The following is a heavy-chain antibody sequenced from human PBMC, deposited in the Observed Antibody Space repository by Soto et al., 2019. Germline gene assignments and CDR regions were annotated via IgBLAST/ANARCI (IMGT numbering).Heavy chain of an antibody. J-gene: IGHJ4*02. V-gene: IGHV1-18*01. CDR2: TTTYNGNT. Sequence: QVQLVQSGAEVKNPGASVKVSCKTSGYGFIAYGITWVRQAPGQGFEWMGRTTTYNGNTKYAQKVQGRVTMTTDTSTSTAYMDLRSLRFDDTAVYYCARDNGQWLVGWGQGTLVTVSS. D-gene: IGHD6-19*01. CDR1: GYGFIAYG. CDR3: ARDNGQWLVG.